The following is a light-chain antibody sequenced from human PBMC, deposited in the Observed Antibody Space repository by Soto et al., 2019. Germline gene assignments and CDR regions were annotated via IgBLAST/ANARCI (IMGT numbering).Light chain of an antibody. V-gene: IGLV2-8*01. J-gene: IGLJ1*01. Sequence: QSVLTQPPSASGSPGPAVTISCTGTSSDVGGYNYVSWYQQHPGKAPKLMIYEVSKRPSGVPDRFSGSKSGNTASLTVSGLQAEDEADYYCSSYAGSNNPYVFGTGTKVTVL. CDR1: SSDVGGYNY. CDR3: SSYAGSNNPYV. CDR2: EVS.